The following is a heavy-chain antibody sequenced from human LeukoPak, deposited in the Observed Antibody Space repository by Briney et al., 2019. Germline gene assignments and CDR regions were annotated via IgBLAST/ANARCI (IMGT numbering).Heavy chain of an antibody. CDR1: GGSVSSGSYY. Sequence: SETLSLTCTVSGGSVSSGSYYWSWIRQPPGKGLEWIGYIYYSGSTNYNPPLKSRVTISVDTSKNQFSLKLSSVTAADTAVYYCARDDGGNPLGPFDYWGQGTLVTVSS. CDR3: ARDDGGNPLGPFDY. J-gene: IGHJ4*02. D-gene: IGHD4-23*01. CDR2: IYYSGST. V-gene: IGHV4-61*01.